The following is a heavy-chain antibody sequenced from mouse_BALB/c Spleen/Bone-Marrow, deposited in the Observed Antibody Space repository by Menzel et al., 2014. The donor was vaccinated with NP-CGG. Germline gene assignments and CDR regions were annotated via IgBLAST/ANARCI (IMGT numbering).Heavy chain of an antibody. CDR2: IDPENGNT. D-gene: IGHD1-1*01. Sequence: EVQLQQSGAELVKPGASVKLSCTASGFNIKDTYMHWVKQRPEQGLEWIGRIDPENGNTKYDPKFQGKATITADTSSNTAYLQLSSLTSEDAAVYYCANYYYGSSLFAYWGQGTLVTVSA. CDR1: GFNIKDTY. CDR3: ANYYYGSSLFAY. V-gene: IGHV14-3*02. J-gene: IGHJ3*01.